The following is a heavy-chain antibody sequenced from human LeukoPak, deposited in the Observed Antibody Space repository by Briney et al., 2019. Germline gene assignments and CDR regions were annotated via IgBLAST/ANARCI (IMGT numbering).Heavy chain of an antibody. CDR1: GYTFTSYD. CDR3: ARHSIVHLPDY. D-gene: IGHD3-22*01. CDR2: MNPNSGNT. V-gene: IGHV1-8*01. J-gene: IGHJ4*02. Sequence: ASVKVSCKASGYTFTSYDINWVRQATGQGLEWMGWMNPNSGNTGYAQKFQGRVTMTRNTSISTAYMELSSLRSDDTAVYYCARHSIVHLPDYWGQGTLVTVSS.